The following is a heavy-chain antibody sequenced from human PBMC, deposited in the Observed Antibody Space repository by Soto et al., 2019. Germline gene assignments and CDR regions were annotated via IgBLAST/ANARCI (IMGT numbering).Heavy chain of an antibody. D-gene: IGHD6-13*01. V-gene: IGHV4-34*01. CDR2: INHSGST. CDR3: AREGGDSSSWYFDY. CDR1: GGSFSGYY. J-gene: IGHJ4*02. Sequence: SETLSLTCAVYGGSFSGYYWSWIRQPPGKGLEWIGEINHSGSTNYKPSLKSRVTISVDTFKNQFSLKLSSVTAADTAVYYCAREGGDSSSWYFDYWGQGTLVTVSS.